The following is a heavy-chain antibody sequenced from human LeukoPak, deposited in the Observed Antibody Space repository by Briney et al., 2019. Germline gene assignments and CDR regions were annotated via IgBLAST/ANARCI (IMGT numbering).Heavy chain of an antibody. CDR3: ARDWEKVVGATPPAY. CDR2: ISAYNGNT. J-gene: IGHJ4*02. CDR1: GYTFTSYG. Sequence: GASVKVSCKASGYTFTSYGISWVRQAPGQGLEWMGWISAYNGNTNYAQKLQGRVTMTTDTSTSTAYMELRSLRSDDTAVYYCARDWEKVVGATPPAYWGQGTLVTVSS. V-gene: IGHV1-18*01. D-gene: IGHD1-26*01.